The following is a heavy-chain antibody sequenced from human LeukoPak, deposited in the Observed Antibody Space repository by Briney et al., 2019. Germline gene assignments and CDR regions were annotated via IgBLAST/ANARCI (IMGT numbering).Heavy chain of an antibody. CDR2: IIPILGIA. J-gene: IGHJ4*02. CDR1: GGTFSSYA. V-gene: IGHV1-69*04. Sequence: SVKLSCKASGGTFSSYAISWVRQAPGQGLEWMGRIIPILGIANYAQKFQGRVTITADKSTSTAYMELSSLRSEDTAVYYCTRVPFGVTDRGNWGQGTLVTVSS. D-gene: IGHD3-10*01. CDR3: TRVPFGVTDRGN.